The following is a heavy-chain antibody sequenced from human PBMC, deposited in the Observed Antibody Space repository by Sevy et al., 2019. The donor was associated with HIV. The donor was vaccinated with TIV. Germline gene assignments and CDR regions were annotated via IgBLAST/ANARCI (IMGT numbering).Heavy chain of an antibody. V-gene: IGHV3-23*01. D-gene: IGHD4-4*01. CDR1: GFTSSSYA. Sequence: GGSLRLSCAASGFTSSSYAMSWVRQAPGKGLEWVALISGSGGNTYYADSVKGRFTISRDNSKNTLSLQLNSLRAEDTAVYYRARLSEMTTIFDYWGQGTLVTVSS. J-gene: IGHJ4*02. CDR3: ARLSEMTTIFDY. CDR2: ISGSGGNT.